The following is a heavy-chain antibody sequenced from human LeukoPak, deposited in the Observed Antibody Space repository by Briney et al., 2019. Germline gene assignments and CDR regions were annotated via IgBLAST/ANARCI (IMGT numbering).Heavy chain of an antibody. CDR3: ARDRGSSTLPYYYYYMDV. Sequence: SETLSLTCTVSGGSISSYYWSWIRQPAGKGLEWIGRIYTSGSTNYNPSLKSRVTISVDTSKNQFSLKLSSVTAADTAVYYCARDRGSSTLPYYYYYMDVWGKGTTVTISS. CDR2: IYTSGST. CDR1: GGSISSYY. D-gene: IGHD2-2*01. J-gene: IGHJ6*03. V-gene: IGHV4-4*07.